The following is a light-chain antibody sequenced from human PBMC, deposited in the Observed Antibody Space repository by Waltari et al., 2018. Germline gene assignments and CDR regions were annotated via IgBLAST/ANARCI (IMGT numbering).Light chain of an antibody. CDR3: CSYVGGSRVL. CDR1: RRDIGAYNF. Sequence: QSVLTQPASVSGSPGQSITIPCTGTRRDIGAYNFVSWFQQLPGQAPRLLISEATKRPSGVAYRFAGSSAGNTASLSFSDLQAEDEADYYCCSYVGGSRVLFGGGTKLTV. V-gene: IGLV2-23*01. CDR2: EAT. J-gene: IGLJ2*01.